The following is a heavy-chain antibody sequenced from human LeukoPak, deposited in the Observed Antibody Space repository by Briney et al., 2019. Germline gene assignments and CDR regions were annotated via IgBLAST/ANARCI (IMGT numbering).Heavy chain of an antibody. CDR2: KSDDGRNK. D-gene: IGHD7-27*01. Sequence: PGASLRLSCAFSGGTFSNYVIHWVHQAPERVLEWVAVKSDDGRNKYYADSVKGRFTISRDNSNNTLYLQMNRLRGEDTAVYYWGSCTITGEPVYWGQGTLVTVSS. V-gene: IGHV3-30*04. J-gene: IGHJ4*02. CDR3: GSCTITGEPVY. CDR1: GGTFSNYV.